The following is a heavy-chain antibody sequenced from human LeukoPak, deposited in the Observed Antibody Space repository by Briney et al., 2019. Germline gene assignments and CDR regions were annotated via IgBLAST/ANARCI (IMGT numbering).Heavy chain of an antibody. D-gene: IGHD1-14*01. J-gene: IGHJ5*02. CDR3: ARDRYHVLDP. CDR1: GSTFSSYA. CDR2: ISYDGSNK. V-gene: IGHV3-30*04. Sequence: GGSLRLSCAASGSTFSSYAMHWVRQASGKGLEWVAVISYDGSNKYYADSVKGRFTISRDNSKNTLYLQMNSLRAEDTAVYYCARDRYHVLDPWGQGTLVTVSS.